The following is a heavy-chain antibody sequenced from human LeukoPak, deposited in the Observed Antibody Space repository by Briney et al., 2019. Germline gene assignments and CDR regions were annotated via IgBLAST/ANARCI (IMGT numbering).Heavy chain of an antibody. CDR3: ARMGSCGGSYPTFDY. J-gene: IGHJ4*02. CDR2: IDWDDDK. V-gene: IGHV2-70*11. CDR1: GFSLSTSGMC. Sequence: ESGPTLVNPTQTLTLTCTFSGFSLSTSGMCVSWIRQPPGKALEWLARIDWDDDKYYSTSLKTRLTISKDTSKNQAVLTMTNMDPVDTATYYCARMGSCGGSYPTFDYWGQGTLVTVSS. D-gene: IGHD1-26*01.